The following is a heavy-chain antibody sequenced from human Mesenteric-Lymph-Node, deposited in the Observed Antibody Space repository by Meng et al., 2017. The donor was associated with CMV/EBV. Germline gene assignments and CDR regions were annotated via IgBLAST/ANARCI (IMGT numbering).Heavy chain of an antibody. J-gene: IGHJ6*02. CDR1: GFTDRSNY. CDR3: ARGTVGQLGLPGLKYDYYYAMDV. D-gene: IGHD6-6*01. Sequence: GESLKISCAASGFTDRSNYMSWVRQAPGKGLEWVSVIYSGGSTYYADSVKGRFTLSRDNSKNTLYLRMNSLRAEDTALYYCARGTVGQLGLPGLKYDYYYAMDVWGQGTTVTVSS. CDR2: IYSGGST. V-gene: IGHV3-66*02.